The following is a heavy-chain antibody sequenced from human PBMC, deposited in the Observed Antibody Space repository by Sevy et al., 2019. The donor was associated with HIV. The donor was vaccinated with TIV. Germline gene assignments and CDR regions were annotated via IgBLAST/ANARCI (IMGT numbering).Heavy chain of an antibody. CDR1: GFTFSSYG. V-gene: IGHV3-33*01. CDR3: ARAACSGGSCYPLNAFDI. D-gene: IGHD2-15*01. Sequence: GSLRLSCAASGFTFSSYGMHWVRQAPGKGLEWVAVIWYDGSNKYYADSVKGRFTISRDNSKNTLYLQMNSLRAEDTAVYYCARAACSGGSCYPLNAFDIWGQGTMVTDSS. CDR2: IWYDGSNK. J-gene: IGHJ3*02.